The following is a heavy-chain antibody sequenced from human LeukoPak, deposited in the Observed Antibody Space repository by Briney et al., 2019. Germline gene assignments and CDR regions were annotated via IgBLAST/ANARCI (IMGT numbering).Heavy chain of an antibody. V-gene: IGHV4-59*08. J-gene: IGHJ4*02. CDR3: ARHPFSAPFDY. D-gene: IGHD6-19*01. CDR1: GGSINNYY. Sequence: SETLSLTCTVSGGSINNYYWSWFRRPPGKGLEWIAYVYQTGDTRYNPSLKSRVSISLDTSKNQFSPKVSSVTATDTAVYYCARHPFSAPFDYWGQGILVTVSS. CDR2: VYQTGDT.